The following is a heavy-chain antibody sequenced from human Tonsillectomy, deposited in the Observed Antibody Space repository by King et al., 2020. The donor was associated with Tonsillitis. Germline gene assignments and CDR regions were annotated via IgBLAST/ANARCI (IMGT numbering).Heavy chain of an antibody. CDR3: AKDSEGDYLTVYCFDF. CDR1: AFTFTSYG. CDR2: IQVDGSNK. Sequence: QVQLVESGGGVVQPGGSLRLSCAASAFTFTSYGMHWVRQAPGKGLEWVAFIQVDGSNKYYADSVKGRFTISRDNSKNTLYMQMNTLRAEDTAVYYCAKDSEGDYLTVYCFDFWGQGTLVSVSS. V-gene: IGHV3-30*02. J-gene: IGHJ4*02. D-gene: IGHD4-17*01.